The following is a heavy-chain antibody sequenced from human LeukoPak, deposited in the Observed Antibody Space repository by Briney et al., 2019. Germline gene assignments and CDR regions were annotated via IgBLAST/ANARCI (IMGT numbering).Heavy chain of an antibody. Sequence: PGGSLRLSCAASGFTFSSYAMHWVRQAPGKGLEWVSAISGSGGSTYYADSVKGRFTISRDNSKNTLYLQMNSLRAEDTAVYYCAEDGPSSGWSHLDYWGQGSLVTVSS. CDR2: ISGSGGST. J-gene: IGHJ4*02. CDR3: AEDGPSSGWSHLDY. V-gene: IGHV3-23*01. D-gene: IGHD6-19*01. CDR1: GFTFSSYA.